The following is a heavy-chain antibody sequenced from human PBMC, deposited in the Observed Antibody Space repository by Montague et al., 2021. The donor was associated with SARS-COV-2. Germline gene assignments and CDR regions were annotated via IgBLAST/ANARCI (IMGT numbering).Heavy chain of an antibody. CDR2: IKQDGSEK. Sequence: SLRLSCAASVFTFSSYLMSWVRQAPGKGLEWVANIKQDGSEKYYVDSVKGRFTISRDNAKNSLYLQMNSLRAEDTAVYYCARDSFWSGYYTDYYGMDVWGQGTTVTVSS. CDR3: ARDSFWSGYYTDYYGMDV. J-gene: IGHJ6*02. CDR1: VFTFSSYL. V-gene: IGHV3-7*01. D-gene: IGHD3-3*01.